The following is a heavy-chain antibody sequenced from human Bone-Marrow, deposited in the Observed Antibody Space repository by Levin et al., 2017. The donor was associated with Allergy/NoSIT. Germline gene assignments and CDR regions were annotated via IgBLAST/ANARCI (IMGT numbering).Heavy chain of an antibody. CDR1: GFTFSNAW. CDR2: IKSKTDGGTT. CDR3: TKYSSGWSFDY. V-gene: IGHV3-15*01. Sequence: GGSLRLSCAASGFTFSNAWMSWVRQTRGKGLEWVGRIKSKTDGGTTDYTAPVKGRFTISRDDSKNTLYLQMNSLKSEDTAVYYCTKYSSGWSFDYWGQGTLVPVSS. J-gene: IGHJ4*02. D-gene: IGHD6-19*01.